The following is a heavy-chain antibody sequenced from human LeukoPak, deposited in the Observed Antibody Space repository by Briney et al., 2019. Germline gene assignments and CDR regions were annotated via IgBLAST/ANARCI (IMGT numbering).Heavy chain of an antibody. CDR2: IIPIFGTA. V-gene: IGHV1-69*06. D-gene: IGHD4-17*01. CDR3: ARVNYGDYWYFDL. Sequence: GSSVKVSCKASGGTFSSYAISWVRQAPGQGLEWMGGIIPIFGTANYAQKFRGRVTITADKSTSTAYMELSSLRSEDTAVYYCARVNYGDYWYFDLWGRGTLVTVSS. J-gene: IGHJ2*01. CDR1: GGTFSSYA.